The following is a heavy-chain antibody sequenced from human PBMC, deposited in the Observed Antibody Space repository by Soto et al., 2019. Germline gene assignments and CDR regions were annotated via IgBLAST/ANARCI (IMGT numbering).Heavy chain of an antibody. J-gene: IGHJ4*02. CDR1: GFSLNTRGVG. CDR2: ISWDGEK. V-gene: IGHV2-5*02. CDR3: AHRRGDLLTGHYYFDY. Sequence: ASGPTLVNPTQTLTLTCTFSGFSLNTRGVGVGWIRQPPGKALEWLALISWDGEKRYSPSLKSRLTITKDTSENQVVLTMTNMDLVDTATYYFAHRRGDLLTGHYYFDYWGQGTLVTVSS. D-gene: IGHD3-9*01.